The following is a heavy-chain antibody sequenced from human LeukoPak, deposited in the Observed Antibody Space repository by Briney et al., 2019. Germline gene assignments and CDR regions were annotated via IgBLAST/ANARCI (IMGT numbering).Heavy chain of an antibody. CDR3: ARDANSNWFDP. J-gene: IGHJ5*02. Sequence: GGSLRLSCAASGFTFSDYYMYWIRQAPGKGLEWVSYISSSGSTIYYADSMKGRFTISRDNAKNSLYLQMNSLRAEDTAVYYCARDANSNWFDPWGQGTLVTASS. V-gene: IGHV3-11*01. D-gene: IGHD4-23*01. CDR2: ISSSGSTI. CDR1: GFTFSDYY.